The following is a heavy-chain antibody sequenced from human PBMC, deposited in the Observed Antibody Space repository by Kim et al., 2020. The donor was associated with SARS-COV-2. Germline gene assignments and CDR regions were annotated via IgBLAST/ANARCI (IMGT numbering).Heavy chain of an antibody. V-gene: IGHV3-23*01. CDR2: T. D-gene: IGHD1-1*01. Sequence: TYYADSVTGRFTISKDNSKISLYLQMSTLRADDTAVYYCVQGRWGTMWDHWGQGTLVTVSS. J-gene: IGHJ4*02. CDR3: VQGRWGTMWDH.